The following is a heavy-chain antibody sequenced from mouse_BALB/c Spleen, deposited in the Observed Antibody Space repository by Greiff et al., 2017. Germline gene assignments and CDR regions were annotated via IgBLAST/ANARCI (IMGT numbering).Heavy chain of an antibody. Sequence: EVKVEESGGGLVKPGGSLKLSCAASGFTFSSYTMSWVRQTPEKSLEWVATISSGGSYTYYPDSVKGRFTISRDNAKNTLYLQMSSLKSEDTAMYYCTRDGTYYFDYWGQGTTLTVSS. V-gene: IGHV5-6-4*01. CDR1: GFTFSSYT. CDR2: ISSGGSYT. J-gene: IGHJ2*01. CDR3: TRDGTYYFDY. D-gene: IGHD4-1*01.